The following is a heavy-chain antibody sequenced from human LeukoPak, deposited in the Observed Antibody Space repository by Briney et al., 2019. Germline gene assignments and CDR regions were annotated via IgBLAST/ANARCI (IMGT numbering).Heavy chain of an antibody. Sequence: GESLKISCKTSGYSFTTYWIGWVRQMPGAGLEWVGIIFPIDSETTYSPSFQGQVNISADKSISTAYLQWSRLKASDTAMYYCTRGCSGGSCSRDAMDVWGQGTMVTVSS. D-gene: IGHD2-15*01. CDR1: GYSFTTYW. J-gene: IGHJ6*02. CDR3: TRGCSGGSCSRDAMDV. CDR2: IFPIDSET. V-gene: IGHV5-51*01.